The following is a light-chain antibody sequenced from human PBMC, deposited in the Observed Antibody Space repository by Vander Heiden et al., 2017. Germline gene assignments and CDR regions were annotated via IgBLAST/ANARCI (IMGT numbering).Light chain of an antibody. CDR2: EVS. J-gene: IGKJ5*01. V-gene: IGKV2D-29*01. Sequence: DIVMTQTPLSLSVTPGQPASISCKSSQSLLHSDGKTYLYWYQKKRGQPPQLLIYEVSNRCSGVPERFSGSGSGTDFTLKISRVEAEDVGVYYCMQSIQLPTFGQGTRLEIK. CDR1: QSLLHSDGKTY. CDR3: MQSIQLPT.